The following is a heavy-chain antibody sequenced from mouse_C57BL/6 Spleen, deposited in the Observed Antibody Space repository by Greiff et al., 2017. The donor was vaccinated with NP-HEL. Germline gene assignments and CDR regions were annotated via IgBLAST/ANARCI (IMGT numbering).Heavy chain of an antibody. Sequence: VQLQQSGAELVRPGTSVKVSCKASGYAFTNYLIEWVKQRPGKGLEWIGVINPGSGGTNYNEKFKGKATLTADKSSSTAYMQLSSLTSEDSAVYFCARSGSSGYGYYFDYGGQGTTLTVSS. D-gene: IGHD3-2*02. CDR2: INPGSGGT. J-gene: IGHJ2*01. CDR3: ARSGSSGYGYYFDY. V-gene: IGHV1-54*01. CDR1: GYAFTNYL.